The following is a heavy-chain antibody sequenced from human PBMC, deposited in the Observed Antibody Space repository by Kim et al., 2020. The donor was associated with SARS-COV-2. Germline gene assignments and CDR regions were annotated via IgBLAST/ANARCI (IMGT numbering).Heavy chain of an antibody. J-gene: IGHJ4*02. Sequence: GGSLRLSCATSGFTFSSSAMHWVRQAPGKGLEWVSVLYGGGSGTTYYADSVKGRFTISRDDSRNTLYLQMNSLRVEDTAMYYCAKGLNSGDAREAYWGQGTLVTVSS. V-gene: IGHV3-23*03. D-gene: IGHD5-12*01. CDR2: LYGGGSGTT. CDR1: GFTFSSSA. CDR3: AKGLNSGDAREAY.